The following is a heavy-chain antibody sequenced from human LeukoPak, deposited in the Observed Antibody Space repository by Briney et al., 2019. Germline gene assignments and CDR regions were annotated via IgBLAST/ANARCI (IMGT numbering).Heavy chain of an antibody. Sequence: APVKVSCKASGYTFTSYYMHWVRQAPGQGLEWMGIINPSGGSTSYAQKFQGRVTMTRDTSTSTVYMELSSPRSEDTAVYYCARDHGGDTAMVPALDYWGQGTLVTVSS. D-gene: IGHD5-18*01. J-gene: IGHJ4*02. CDR3: ARDHGGDTAMVPALDY. CDR1: GYTFTSYY. V-gene: IGHV1-46*01. CDR2: INPSGGST.